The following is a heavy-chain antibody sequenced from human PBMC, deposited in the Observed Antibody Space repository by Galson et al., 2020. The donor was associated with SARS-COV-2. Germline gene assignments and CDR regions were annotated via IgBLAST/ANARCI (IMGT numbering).Heavy chain of an antibody. CDR2: ISDSGGNT. V-gene: IGHV3-64D*08. D-gene: IGHD6-19*01. J-gene: IGHJ4*02. CDR1: GFTFRNYA. Sequence: GGSLRLSCPASGFTFRNYAMHWVRQAPGKGLEYVSGISDSGGNTYYADSVKGRFTISRDNSKDTLYLQMSSLKLEDTAVYYCVKEGRTGWYYFDYLGQGTLLTVSS. CDR3: VKEGRTGWYYFDY.